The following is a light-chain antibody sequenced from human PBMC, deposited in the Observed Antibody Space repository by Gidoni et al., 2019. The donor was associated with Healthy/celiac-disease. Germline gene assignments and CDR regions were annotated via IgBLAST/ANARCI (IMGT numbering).Light chain of an antibody. CDR1: KLGDKY. CDR2: QDS. CDR3: QAWDRV. J-gene: IGLJ2*01. V-gene: IGLV3-1*01. Sequence: SYELTQPPSVSVSPGPTASITCSGDKLGDKYACWYQQKPGQSPVLVIYQDSKRPSGSPERFSGSNSGNTATLTISGTQAMDEADYYCQAWDRVFGGGTKLTVL.